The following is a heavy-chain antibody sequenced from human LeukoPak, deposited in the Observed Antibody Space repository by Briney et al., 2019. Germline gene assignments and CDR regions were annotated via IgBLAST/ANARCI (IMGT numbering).Heavy chain of an antibody. CDR3: ARSGVGAALMDAFDI. Sequence: SETLSLTCAVYGGSFSGYYWSWIRQPPGKGLEWIGEINHSGSTNYNPSLKSRVTISVDTSKNQFSLKLSSVTSADTAVYYCARSGVGAALMDAFDIWGQGTMVTVSS. V-gene: IGHV4-34*01. CDR2: INHSGST. J-gene: IGHJ3*02. CDR1: GGSFSGYY. D-gene: IGHD1-26*01.